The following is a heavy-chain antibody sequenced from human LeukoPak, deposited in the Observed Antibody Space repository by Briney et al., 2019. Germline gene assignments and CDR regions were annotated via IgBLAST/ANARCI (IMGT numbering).Heavy chain of an antibody. D-gene: IGHD6-13*01. J-gene: IGHJ4*02. Sequence: SETLSLTCTVSGGSISSYYWSWIRQPPGKGLEWIGYIYYSGSTNYNPSLKSRVTISVDTSKNQFSLKLSSVTAADTAVYYCAKDAPAPRSKQGGYYFDYWGQGTLVTVSS. CDR3: AKDAPAPRSKQGGYYFDY. CDR2: IYYSGST. V-gene: IGHV4-59*01. CDR1: GGSISSYY.